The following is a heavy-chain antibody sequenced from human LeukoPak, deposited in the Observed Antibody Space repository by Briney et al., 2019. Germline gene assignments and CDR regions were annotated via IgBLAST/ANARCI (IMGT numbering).Heavy chain of an antibody. CDR1: GCSISSGDYY. CDR3: AREGEGSVQY. Sequence: SQTLSLTCTVSGCSISSGDYYWSWIRQPPGEGLEWIGYIYYSGSTYYNQSLKSRVTISVDTSKNQFSLKLSSVTAADTAVYYCAREGEGSVQYWGQGTLVTVSS. V-gene: IGHV4-30-4*01. D-gene: IGHD3-16*01. J-gene: IGHJ4*02. CDR2: IYYSGST.